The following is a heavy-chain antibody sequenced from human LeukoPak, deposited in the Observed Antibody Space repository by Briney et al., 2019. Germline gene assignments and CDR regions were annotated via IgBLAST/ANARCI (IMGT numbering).Heavy chain of an antibody. Sequence: GTSLRLSCVASRFTFKSYAIHWVRQAPGKGLEWVAFISHDGRVIYYADSVKGRFTISRDSSKNTVFLQMNSLRPEDTAVYYCARDLSSYYCIDYWGQGTLVIVSS. CDR2: ISHDGRVI. CDR1: RFTFKSYA. D-gene: IGHD3-22*01. CDR3: ARDLSSYYCIDY. V-gene: IGHV3-30*04. J-gene: IGHJ4*02.